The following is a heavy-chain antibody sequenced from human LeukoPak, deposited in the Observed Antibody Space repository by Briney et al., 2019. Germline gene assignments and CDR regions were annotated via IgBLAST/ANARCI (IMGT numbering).Heavy chain of an antibody. CDR3: ARDPFGVVATTAFDY. J-gene: IGHJ4*02. CDR1: GFTFSSYA. CDR2: ISYDGSNK. D-gene: IGHD5-12*01. Sequence: GRSLRLSCAASGFTFSSYAMHWVRQAPGKGLEWVAVISYDGSNKYYADSVKGRFTISRDNSKNTLYLQMNSLRAEDTAVYYCARDPFGVVATTAFDYWGQGTLVTVSS. V-gene: IGHV3-30-3*01.